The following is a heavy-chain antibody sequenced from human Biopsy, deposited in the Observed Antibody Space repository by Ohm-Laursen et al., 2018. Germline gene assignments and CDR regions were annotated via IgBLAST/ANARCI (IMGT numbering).Heavy chain of an antibody. D-gene: IGHD3-16*01. CDR1: GVSINTGGYY. V-gene: IGHV4-31*03. Sequence: SQTLSLTCPVSGVSINTGGYYWTWIRQHPGTGLEWIGYIHYSGNTLYNPSLKSRLTISVDTSRNQFSLKLTSVTAADTALYYCTRAGGGKIYGLWGQGILVTVSS. J-gene: IGHJ4*02. CDR3: TRAGGGKIYGL. CDR2: IHYSGNT.